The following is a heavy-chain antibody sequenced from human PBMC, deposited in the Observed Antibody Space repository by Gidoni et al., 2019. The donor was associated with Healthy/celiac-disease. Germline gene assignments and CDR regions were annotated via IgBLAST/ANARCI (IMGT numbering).Heavy chain of an antibody. CDR1: GGSFSGYY. CDR3: ARGRGVLRSYGMDV. CDR2: INHSGST. J-gene: IGHJ6*02. V-gene: IGHV4-34*01. Sequence: QVQLQQWGAGLLKPSENLSLTCAVYGGSFSGYYWSWIRQPPGKGLEWIGEINHSGSTNYNPSLKSRVTISVDTSKNQFSLKLSSVTAADTAVYYCARGRGVLRSYGMDVWGQGTTVTVSS. D-gene: IGHD3-3*01.